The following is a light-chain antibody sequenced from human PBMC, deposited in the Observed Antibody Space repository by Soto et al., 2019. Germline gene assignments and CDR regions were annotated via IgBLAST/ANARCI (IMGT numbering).Light chain of an antibody. V-gene: IGLV2-14*01. CDR3: SSYTSISTLV. CDR2: DVN. CDR1: SGDVGGSNS. J-gene: IGLJ3*02. Sequence: QSVLTQPASVSGSPGQSITISCTGTSGDVGGSNSVSWYQHHPGKAPKLMIYDVNNRPSGVSNRFSGSKSGNTASLTISGLQPDDEAGYYCSSYTSISTLVFGGGTKVTVL.